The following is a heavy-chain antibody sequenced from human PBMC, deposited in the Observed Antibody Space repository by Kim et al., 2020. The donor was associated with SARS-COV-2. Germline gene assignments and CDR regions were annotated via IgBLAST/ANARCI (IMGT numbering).Heavy chain of an antibody. D-gene: IGHD3-22*01. CDR3: ARRGDSSGYYYDYFDY. J-gene: IGHJ4*02. V-gene: IGHV4-39*01. Sequence: SLKSRVTISVDTSKNQFSLKLSSVTAADTAVYYCARRGDSSGYYYDYFDYWGQGTLVTVSS.